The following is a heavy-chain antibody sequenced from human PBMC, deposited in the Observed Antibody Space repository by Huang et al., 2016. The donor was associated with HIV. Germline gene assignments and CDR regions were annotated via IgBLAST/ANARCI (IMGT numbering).Heavy chain of an antibody. CDR2: MNPNSGNT. CDR3: ARGRVEWELHY. Sequence: QVQLVQSGADMKKPGASVKVSCKASGYTFTRYDINWVRQATGQGLEWMGWMNPNSGNTGYAQKFQGRVTITRNTSISTAYMELSGLRSEDTAVYYCARGRVEWELHYWGQGALVTVSS. V-gene: IGHV1-8*03. J-gene: IGHJ4*02. D-gene: IGHD1-26*01. CDR1: GYTFTRYD.